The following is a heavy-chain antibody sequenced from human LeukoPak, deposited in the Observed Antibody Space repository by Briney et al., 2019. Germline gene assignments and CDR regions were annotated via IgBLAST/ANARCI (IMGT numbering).Heavy chain of an antibody. V-gene: IGHV3-74*01. CDR2: INIDGSTT. CDR3: ARVLRYCSGGNCYSGGLGYMDV. Sequence: GGSLRLSCVDSEFTFSRYWMHWVRQAPGEGLVWVSRINIDGSTTNYADSVKGRFTISRDNAKNTLYLQMNSLRVEDTAVYYCARVLRYCSGGNCYSGGLGYMDVWGKGTTVTISS. J-gene: IGHJ6*03. D-gene: IGHD2-15*01. CDR1: EFTFSRYW.